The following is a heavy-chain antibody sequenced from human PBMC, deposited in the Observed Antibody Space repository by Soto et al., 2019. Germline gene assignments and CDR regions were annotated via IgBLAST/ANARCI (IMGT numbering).Heavy chain of an antibody. V-gene: IGHV3-33*01. CDR3: ARDGIGGTALRGVLDY. D-gene: IGHD1-1*01. CDR1: KSIFTGYG. Sequence: QVLLVESGGGVAQPGRSLRLSCAASKSIFTGYGMHCVRQTPGKGLEWVAVIRFDGTDEHYADSVKGRFTISRDNSKNMLYLQMNSLRVEDTALYYCARDGIGGTALRGVLDYWGQGTLVTVSS. CDR2: IRFDGTDE. J-gene: IGHJ4*02.